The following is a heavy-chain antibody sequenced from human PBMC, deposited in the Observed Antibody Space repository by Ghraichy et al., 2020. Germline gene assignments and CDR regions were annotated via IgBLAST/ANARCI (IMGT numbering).Heavy chain of an antibody. J-gene: IGHJ4*02. CDR3: AKWGED. V-gene: IGHV3-74*01. D-gene: IGHD2-8*01. CDR1: GFTFSNHW. CDR2: INSDGSST. Sequence: GGSLRLSCAASGFTFSNHWMHWVRQAPGKGLVWVSRINSDGSSTRYADSVKGRFTISRNNAKNTLSLQMNSLRAEDTAVYYCAKWGEDWGQGTLVTVSS.